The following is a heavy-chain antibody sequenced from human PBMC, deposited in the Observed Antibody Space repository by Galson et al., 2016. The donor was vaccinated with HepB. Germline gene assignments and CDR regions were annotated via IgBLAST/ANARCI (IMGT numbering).Heavy chain of an antibody. CDR2: ICYTGST. CDR1: GGSISNYY. Sequence: SETLSLTCTVSGGSISNYYWTWIRQPPGKGLEWIGYICYTGSTNSNPSLKSRVTISVDTSKNHFSLKLSSLTAADTAVYYCARESLSGPIVAGNFDYWGQGTLVTVSS. V-gene: IGHV4-59*01. CDR3: ARESLSGPIVAGNFDY. D-gene: IGHD5-12*01. J-gene: IGHJ4*02.